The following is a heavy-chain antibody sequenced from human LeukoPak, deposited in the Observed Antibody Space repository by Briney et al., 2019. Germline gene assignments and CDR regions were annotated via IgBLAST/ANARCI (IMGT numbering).Heavy chain of an antibody. CDR1: GGSFSGYY. V-gene: IGHV4-34*01. CDR2: INHSGST. D-gene: IGHD3-16*02. J-gene: IGHJ4*02. CDR3: ARTNGGDYVWGSYRETTDY. Sequence: SETLSLTCAVYGGSFSGYYWSWIRQPPGKGLEWIGEINHSGSTNYNPSLKSRVTISVDTSKNQFSLKLSSVTAADTAVYYCARTNGGDYVWGSYRETTDYWGQGTLVTVSS.